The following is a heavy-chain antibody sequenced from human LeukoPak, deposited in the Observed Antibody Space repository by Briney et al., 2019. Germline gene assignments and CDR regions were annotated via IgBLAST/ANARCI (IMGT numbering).Heavy chain of an antibody. CDR3: ARQGAPYYYYYMDV. CDR1: GGSISSNLYS. V-gene: IGHV4-39*01. Sequence: PSETLSLTCSVSGGSISSNLYSWGWVRQPPGKGLEWIGYVYYTGSTSFNPSLRSRVTLSLDTSKNQFSLKLNSVIATDTAVYYCARQGAPYYYYYMDVWGKGTTVTVSS. CDR2: VYYTGST. J-gene: IGHJ6*03.